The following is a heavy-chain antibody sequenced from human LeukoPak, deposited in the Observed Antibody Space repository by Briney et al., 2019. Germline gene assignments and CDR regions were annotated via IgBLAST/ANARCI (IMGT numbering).Heavy chain of an antibody. V-gene: IGHV3-30*18. CDR2: ISYDGGNK. CDR1: GFTFSSYG. Sequence: PRGSLRLSCSASGFTFSSYGMHWVRQAPGKGLEWVAVISYDGGNKYYADSVKGRFTISRDNSKNALYLQMNSLRAEDTAVYYCAKDGGSSSFDYWGQGTLVTVSS. D-gene: IGHD6-6*01. CDR3: AKDGGSSSFDY. J-gene: IGHJ4*02.